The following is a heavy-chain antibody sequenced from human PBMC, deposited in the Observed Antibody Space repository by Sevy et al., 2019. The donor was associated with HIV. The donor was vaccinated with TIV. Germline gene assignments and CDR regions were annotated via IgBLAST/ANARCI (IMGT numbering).Heavy chain of an antibody. V-gene: IGHV3-23*01. CDR3: ATIYLYCGSHTGAFDI. CDR1: GFTFSSYA. D-gene: IGHD2-8*02. CDR2: ISASGGST. J-gene: IGHJ3*02. Sequence: GGSLRLSCAASGFTFSSYAMSWVRQAPGKGLEWVSGISASGGSTYYADSVKGRFTISRDNSKNTVYLQMTSLRVEDIVVYYGATIYLYCGSHTGAFDIWGQGTMVTVSS.